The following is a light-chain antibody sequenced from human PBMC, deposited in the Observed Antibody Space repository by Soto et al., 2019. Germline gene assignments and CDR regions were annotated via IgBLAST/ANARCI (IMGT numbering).Light chain of an antibody. J-gene: IGKJ1*01. CDR1: QPVFIRY. CDR2: GAS. Sequence: ETVLTQSPGTLSLSPGERATLSCRASQPVFIRYLAWYQQKPGQAPRLPIYGASTRATGIPDRFSGSGSETALTLPTSDVERQAFAVDYCQQYHNRWTFGKGTKVDI. CDR3: QQYHNRWT. V-gene: IGKV3-20*01.